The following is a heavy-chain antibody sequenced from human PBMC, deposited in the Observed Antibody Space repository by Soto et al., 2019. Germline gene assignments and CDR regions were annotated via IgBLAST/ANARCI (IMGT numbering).Heavy chain of an antibody. CDR3: ARGRSNGYDILDY. CDR2: IYPDDSET. J-gene: IGHJ4*02. Sequence: DALKISGKGSGVTFTNYWFAPVRQIPGKGLEWMGIIYPDDSETRYIPSFKDQVTISADRFIATAYLQWGSVRASDTATYYCARGRSNGYDILDYWGLGTLVTVSS. V-gene: IGHV5-51*01. D-gene: IGHD5-12*01. CDR1: GVTFTNYW.